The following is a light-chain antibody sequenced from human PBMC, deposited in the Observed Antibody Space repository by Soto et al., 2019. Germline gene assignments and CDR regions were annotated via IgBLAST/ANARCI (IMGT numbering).Light chain of an antibody. CDR3: QQYGSSAWT. J-gene: IGKJ1*01. CDR2: GAS. CDR1: QSVSSAY. Sequence: ESVLTQSPGTLSLSPGERATLSCRASQSVSSAYFAWYQQKPGQAPRLLIYGASSRATGIPDRFSGSVSGTDFTLTISRLEPEDFAVYYCQQYGSSAWTFGQGTKVEIK. V-gene: IGKV3-20*01.